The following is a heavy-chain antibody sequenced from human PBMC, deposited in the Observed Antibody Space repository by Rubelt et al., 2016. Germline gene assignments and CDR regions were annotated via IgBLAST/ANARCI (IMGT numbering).Heavy chain of an antibody. J-gene: IGHJ4*02. CDR2: INEDGSER. D-gene: IGHD4-23*01. V-gene: IGHV3-7*01. Sequence: DVRLVESGGGLVQPGGSLRLSCAGSGFTFSRYWMSWVRQAPGKGPEWVANINEDGSERYYVDSVKGRFTISRDNAKNSLYLQINSPRGEDTAMYYCARSLRDNGGVFDYWGQGTLFTVSS. CDR3: ARSLRDNGGVFDY. CDR1: GFTFSRYW.